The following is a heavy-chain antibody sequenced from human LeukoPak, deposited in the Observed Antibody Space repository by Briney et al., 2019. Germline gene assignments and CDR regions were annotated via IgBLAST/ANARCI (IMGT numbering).Heavy chain of an antibody. CDR2: ITRDGSST. J-gene: IGHJ6*04. D-gene: IGHD3-16*01. CDR1: GFTFSSSW. Sequence: SGGSLRLPCAASGFTFSSSWMHWVRQAPGKGLVWVSRITRDGSSTTYADSVKGRFTTSRDNAKNTLYLQMDSLRDDDTAVYYCARDPGYESWSPFWGGMDVWGNGTTVIVSS. V-gene: IGHV3-74*01. CDR3: ARDPGYESWSPFWGGMDV.